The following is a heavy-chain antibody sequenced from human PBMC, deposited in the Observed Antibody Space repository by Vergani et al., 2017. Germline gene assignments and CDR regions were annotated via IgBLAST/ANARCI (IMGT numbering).Heavy chain of an antibody. Sequence: QVQLQESGPGLVKPSETLSLTCAVSGYSISSGYYWGWIRQPPGKGLEWSGSIYHSGSTYYNPSLKSRVTISVDTSKNQFSLKLSSVTAADTAVYYCARPSSYNWFGEPPSWYFDLWGRVTLVTVSS. CDR1: GYSISSGYY. V-gene: IGHV4-38-2*01. CDR2: IYHSGST. J-gene: IGHJ2*01. D-gene: IGHD3-10*01. CDR3: ARPSSYNWFGEPPSWYFDL.